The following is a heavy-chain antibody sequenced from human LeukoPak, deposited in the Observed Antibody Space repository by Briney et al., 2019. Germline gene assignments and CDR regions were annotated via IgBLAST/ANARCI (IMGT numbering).Heavy chain of an antibody. D-gene: IGHD5-12*01. CDR1: EFPFSTYA. V-gene: IGHV3-48*01. Sequence: PGGSLRLSCVASEFPFSTYAMNWVRQAPGKGLEWLSYSSTGSFTIYYADSVKGRFTISRDNSNNALYLQMNSLRADDPAVYYCGCGSSQAFDIWGQGTMVIVSS. J-gene: IGHJ3*02. CDR3: GCGSSQAFDI. CDR2: SSTGSFTI.